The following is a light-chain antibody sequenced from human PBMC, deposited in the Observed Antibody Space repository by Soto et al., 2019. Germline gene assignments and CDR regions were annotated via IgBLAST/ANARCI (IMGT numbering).Light chain of an antibody. CDR2: EVT. CDR3: TSYTNTSLLRTV. Sequence: QSALTQPASVSGSPGQSITISRTGSSGDVGGYGYVSWYQQHPGKAPKLIIYEVTKRPSGVSNRFSGSKSGNTASLTISGLQSDDEADYYCTSYTNTSLLRTVFGTGTKVTVL. J-gene: IGLJ1*01. CDR1: SGDVGGYGY. V-gene: IGLV2-14*01.